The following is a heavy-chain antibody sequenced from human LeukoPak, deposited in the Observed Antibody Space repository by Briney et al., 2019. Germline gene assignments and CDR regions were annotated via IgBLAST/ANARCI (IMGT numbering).Heavy chain of an antibody. CDR3: ARPRGVGQWLRLHDGFDT. V-gene: IGHV4-34*01. D-gene: IGHD5-12*01. J-gene: IGHJ3*02. CDR1: GGTFSSYY. Sequence: AESLNLTCAASGGTFSSYYRSWIRQAPGKGLEWIGVINHSGSTNYNASLKRRVTISRDTSKNKFSLKLSCVTAADTAVYECARPRGVGQWLRLHDGFDTSGQRA. CDR2: INHSGST.